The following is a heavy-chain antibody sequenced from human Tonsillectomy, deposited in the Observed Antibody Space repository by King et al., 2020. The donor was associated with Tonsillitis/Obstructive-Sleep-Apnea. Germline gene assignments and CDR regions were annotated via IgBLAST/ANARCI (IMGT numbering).Heavy chain of an antibody. V-gene: IGHV4-34*01. CDR1: GGSFSGYY. J-gene: IGHJ3*01. Sequence: VQLQQWGAGLLKPSETLSLTCAIYGGSFSGYYCNWIRQPPGKGLEWIGEIDHSGSTNYNPSLKSRVTISVDTSKNQFSLEVRSVTAADTSVYYCARDNTAMATDAIDVAVPATMVTVSS. D-gene: IGHD5-18*01. CDR2: IDHSGST. CDR3: ARDNTAMATDAIDV.